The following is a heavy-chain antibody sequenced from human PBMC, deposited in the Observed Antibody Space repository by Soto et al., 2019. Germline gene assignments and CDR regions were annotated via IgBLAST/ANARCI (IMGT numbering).Heavy chain of an antibody. Sequence: QLQLQESGPGLVKPSETLSLTCSVSGGSISGTNYYWGWLRQPPGKGLEWIGTIYYDESTYYNPSLKCRVTIFVDTSKNQFSLRLSSVTAAATAVYYCARHAGYSGPTVYATHYFNNWGQGILVTVSS. D-gene: IGHD2-8*01. CDR1: GGSISGTNYY. CDR3: ARHAGYSGPTVYATHYFNN. V-gene: IGHV4-39*01. CDR2: IYYDEST. J-gene: IGHJ4*02.